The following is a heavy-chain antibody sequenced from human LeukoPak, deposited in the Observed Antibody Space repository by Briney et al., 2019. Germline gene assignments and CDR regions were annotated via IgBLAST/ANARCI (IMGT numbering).Heavy chain of an antibody. D-gene: IGHD6-19*01. CDR3: ARGSQWLGCDFDY. Sequence: GSLRLSCAASGFTVSSNYMSWVRQAPGKGLEWIGEINHSGSTNYNPSLKSRVTISVDTSKNQFSLKLSSVTAADTAVYYCARGSQWLGCDFDYWGQGTLVTVSS. CDR2: INHSGST. V-gene: IGHV4-34*01. CDR1: GFTVSSNY. J-gene: IGHJ4*02.